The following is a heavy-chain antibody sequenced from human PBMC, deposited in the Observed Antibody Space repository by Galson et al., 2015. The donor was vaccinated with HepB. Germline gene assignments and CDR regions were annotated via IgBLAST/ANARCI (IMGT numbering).Heavy chain of an antibody. CDR3: AKDWVVVVVAAKAKNWFDP. CDR2: ISGSGGST. V-gene: IGHV3-23*01. D-gene: IGHD2-15*01. Sequence: SLRLSCAASGFTFSSYAMSWVRQAPGKGLEWVSAISGSGGSTYYADSVKGRFTVSRDNSKNALYLQMNSLRAEDTAVYYCAKDWVVVVVAAKAKNWFDPWGQGTLVTVSS. J-gene: IGHJ5*02. CDR1: GFTFSSYA.